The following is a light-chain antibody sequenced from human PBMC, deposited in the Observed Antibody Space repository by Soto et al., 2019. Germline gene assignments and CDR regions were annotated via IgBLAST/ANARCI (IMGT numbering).Light chain of an antibody. V-gene: IGKV1-12*01. CDR1: QAISNW. J-gene: IGKJ4*01. CDR3: RQGNTFPPLT. Sequence: DIQMTQSPFSVSAFVGDRVTITCRASQAISNWLAWYQQKPGRAPKLLIYGASSLQSGVPSRFSGSGSGTYFTLTISGLQPEDFATYLCRQGNTFPPLTFGGGTRVDLK. CDR2: GAS.